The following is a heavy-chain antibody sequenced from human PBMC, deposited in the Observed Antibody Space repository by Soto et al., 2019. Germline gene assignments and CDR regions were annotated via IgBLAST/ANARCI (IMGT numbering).Heavy chain of an antibody. CDR1: GGSISSSSYY. CDR3: ARHVGIPLQWIDY. CDR2: IYYSGST. Sequence: SETLTLTCTVSGGSISSSSYYWGWIRQPPGKGLEWIGSIYYSGSTYYNPSLKSRVTISVDTSKNQFSLKLSSVTAADTAVYYCARHVGIPLQWIDYWGQGTLVTVSS. D-gene: IGHD6-19*01. V-gene: IGHV4-39*01. J-gene: IGHJ4*02.